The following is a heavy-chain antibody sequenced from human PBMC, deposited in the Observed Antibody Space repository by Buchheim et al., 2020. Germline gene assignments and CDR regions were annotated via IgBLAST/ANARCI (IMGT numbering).Heavy chain of an antibody. J-gene: IGHJ4*02. CDR3: AKREYSISSGQFDY. Sequence: EVHLLESGGGLVQPGGSLRLSCGASGFIFKNYAMSWVRQAPGKGLEWVSGVSGSCGTTHNADSVKGRFTISRDNSKNTLYLQMSSLRVEDTAVYYCAKREYSISSGQFDYWGQGTL. D-gene: IGHD6-6*01. CDR1: GFIFKNYA. CDR2: VSGSCGTT. V-gene: IGHV3-23*01.